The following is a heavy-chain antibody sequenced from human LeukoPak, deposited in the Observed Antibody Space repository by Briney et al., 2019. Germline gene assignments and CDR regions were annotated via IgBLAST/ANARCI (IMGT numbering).Heavy chain of an antibody. CDR1: GFSFGNSD. D-gene: IGHD1-1*01. CDR3: AKDPNWEGAY. Sequence: GGSLRLSCAASGFSFGNSDMNWFRQAPGEGPHWVANINYNGRSTSYADSVKGRFTIARDNSKSMLFLQMNGLRAEDTALYYCAKDPNWEGAYWGQGTLVTVSS. CDR2: INYNGRST. J-gene: IGHJ4*02. V-gene: IGHV3-23*01.